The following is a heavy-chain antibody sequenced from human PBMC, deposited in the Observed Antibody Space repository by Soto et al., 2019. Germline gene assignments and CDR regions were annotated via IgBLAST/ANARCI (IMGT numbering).Heavy chain of an antibody. Sequence: QVQLVQSGDEVKKPGASVKVSCKASGYTFTNYGISWVRQAPGQGLEWMGWISPYNGNTKYPQKLQGRVTMTTDTSTRTSYMELRSLRSDDTAVYFCARDGDRCTSTRCSPWPDIHFDLWGRGTLVTVSS. J-gene: IGHJ2*01. CDR2: ISPYNGNT. V-gene: IGHV1-18*01. CDR1: GYTFTNYG. D-gene: IGHD2-2*01. CDR3: ARDGDRCTSTRCSPWPDIHFDL.